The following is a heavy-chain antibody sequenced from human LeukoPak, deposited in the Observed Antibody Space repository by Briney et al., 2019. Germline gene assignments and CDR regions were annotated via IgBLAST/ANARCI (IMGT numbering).Heavy chain of an antibody. CDR2: IYHRGST. Sequence: SQTLSPSCALSRGSICIGGDCCSWIRHPPGKGLEWVGYIYHRGSTHYNPSLKSRVTISVDRSKNQFSLKLSSVTAADTAVYYCARGGGTYDILTGYPPPYYFDYWGQGTLVTVSS. D-gene: IGHD3-9*01. V-gene: IGHV4-30-2*01. CDR1: RGSICIGGDC. J-gene: IGHJ4*02. CDR3: ARGGGTYDILTGYPPPYYFDY.